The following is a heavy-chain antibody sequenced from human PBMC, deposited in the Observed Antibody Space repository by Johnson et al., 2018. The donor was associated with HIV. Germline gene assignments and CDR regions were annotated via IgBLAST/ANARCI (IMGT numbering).Heavy chain of an antibody. CDR2: ISYDGSNQ. V-gene: IGHV3-30*04. CDR1: GFTFSNYA. D-gene: IGHD6-6*01. CDR3: AKDSWGIAARPEVWRSFDI. J-gene: IGHJ3*02. Sequence: QMLLVESGGGVVQPGRSLRLSCTASGFTFSNYAIHWVRQAPGKGLEWVPVISYDGSNQYYADSVKGRFTISRDNSKNTLYLQMYSLRAEDTAVYYCAKDSWGIAARPEVWRSFDIWGQGTMVTVSS.